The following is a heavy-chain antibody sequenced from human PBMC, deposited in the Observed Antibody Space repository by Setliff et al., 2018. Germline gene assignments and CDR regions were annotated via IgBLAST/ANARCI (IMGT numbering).Heavy chain of an antibody. D-gene: IGHD2-21*01. CDR2: IVPMFGTT. CDR3: ARETVVVISSTKYYYYMDV. Sequence: SVKVSCKASGAPLSSLGISWVRQAPGQGLDWMGGIVPMFGTTKYAQNFQGRVTITTDESTSTAYTELSSLRSEDSAVYFCARETVVVISSTKYYYYMDVWGEGTTVTVSS. J-gene: IGHJ6*03. CDR1: GAPLSSLG. V-gene: IGHV1-69*05.